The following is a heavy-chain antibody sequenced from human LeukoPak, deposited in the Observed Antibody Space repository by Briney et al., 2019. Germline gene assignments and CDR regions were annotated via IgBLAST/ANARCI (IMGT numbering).Heavy chain of an antibody. CDR2: ISGSGLTT. CDR1: GFSFSTYA. CDR3: ARVIYPSYYSFCGMDV. Sequence: GGSLRLSCAASGFSFSTYAMNWVRQAPGKGLEWVSGISGSGLTTHYADSVKGRFTISRDSSENTLFLIMNSLTVADTAIYYCARVIYPSYYSFCGMDVWGQGTTVTVSS. D-gene: IGHD5/OR15-5a*01. J-gene: IGHJ6*02. V-gene: IGHV3-23*01.